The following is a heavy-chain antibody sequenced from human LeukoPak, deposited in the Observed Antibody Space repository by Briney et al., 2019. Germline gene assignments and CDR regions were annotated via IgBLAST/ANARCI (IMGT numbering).Heavy chain of an antibody. CDR3: ARDVTLGNYSNRPGNY. V-gene: IGHV1-69*04. D-gene: IGHD4-11*01. CDR1: GGTFSSYT. J-gene: IGHJ4*02. Sequence: GASVKVSCKASGGTFSSYTISWVRQAPGQGLEWMGRIIPILGIANYAQKFQGRVTITADKSTSTAYMELSSLRSEDTAVYYCARDVTLGNYSNRPGNYWGQGTLVTVSS. CDR2: IIPILGIA.